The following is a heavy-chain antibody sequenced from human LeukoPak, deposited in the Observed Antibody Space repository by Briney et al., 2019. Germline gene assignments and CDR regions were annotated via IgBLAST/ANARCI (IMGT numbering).Heavy chain of an antibody. CDR2: ISAYNGNT. CDR1: GYTFTSYG. CDR3: AREGTTYSSSTWVDY. J-gene: IGHJ4*02. Sequence: ASVKVSCKASGYTFTSYGISWVRQAPGQGLEWMGWISAYNGNTNYAQKLQGRVTMTTDTSTSTAYMELRSLRSDDTAVYYCAREGTTYSSSTWVDYWGQGTLVTVSS. V-gene: IGHV1-18*01. D-gene: IGHD6-6*01.